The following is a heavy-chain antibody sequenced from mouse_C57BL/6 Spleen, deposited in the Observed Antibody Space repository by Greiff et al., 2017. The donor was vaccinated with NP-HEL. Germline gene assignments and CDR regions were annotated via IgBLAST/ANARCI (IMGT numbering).Heavy chain of an antibody. CDR2: IDPETGGT. Sequence: QVQLQQSGAELVRPGASVTLSCKASGYTFTDYEMHWVKQTPVHGLEWIGAIDPETGGTAYNQQFKGKAILTADKSSSTAYMELRSLRSWCSAVYYCTSRGGNCGWCADWGQGTLVTVSA. CDR3: TSRGGNCGWCAD. CDR1: GYTFTDYE. D-gene: IGHD2-1*01. J-gene: IGHJ3*01. V-gene: IGHV1-15*01.